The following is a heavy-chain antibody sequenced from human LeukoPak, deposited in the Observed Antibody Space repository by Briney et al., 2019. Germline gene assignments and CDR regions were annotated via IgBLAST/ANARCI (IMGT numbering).Heavy chain of an antibody. Sequence: GGSLRLSCAASGFTFSSYSMDWVRQAPGKGLEWVSYISSSSTIYYADSVKGRFTISRDNAKNSLYLQMNSLRAEDTAVYYCASHLVVVPDWGQGTLVTVSS. CDR2: ISSSSTI. J-gene: IGHJ4*02. CDR3: ASHLVVVPD. V-gene: IGHV3-48*01. D-gene: IGHD2-2*01. CDR1: GFTFSSYS.